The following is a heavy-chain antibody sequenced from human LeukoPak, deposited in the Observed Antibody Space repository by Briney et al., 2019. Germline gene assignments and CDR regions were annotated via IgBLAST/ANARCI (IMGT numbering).Heavy chain of an antibody. Sequence: SETLSLTCAVYGGSFSGYYWSWIRQPPGKGLEWIGEINHSGSTNYNPSLKSRVTISVDTSKNQFSLKLSSVTAADTAVYYCARGYCSGGSCGFDYWGQGTLVTVSS. V-gene: IGHV4-34*01. CDR3: ARGYCSGGSCGFDY. J-gene: IGHJ4*02. CDR2: INHSGST. CDR1: GGSFSGYY. D-gene: IGHD2-15*01.